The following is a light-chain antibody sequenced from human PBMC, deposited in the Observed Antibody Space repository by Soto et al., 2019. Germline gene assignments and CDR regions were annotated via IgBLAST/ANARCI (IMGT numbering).Light chain of an antibody. CDR1: SSDVGGYNF. J-gene: IGLJ2*01. V-gene: IGLV2-14*01. CDR2: EVI. CDR3: SSYTSSLTLV. Sequence: QSVLTQPASVSGSPGQSITITCTGSSSDVGGYNFVSWYQQLPDKDPKLLIYEVIKRPSGVSNRFSGSKSGKTASLTISGLQAEDEADYYCSSYTSSLTLVFGGGTKLTVL.